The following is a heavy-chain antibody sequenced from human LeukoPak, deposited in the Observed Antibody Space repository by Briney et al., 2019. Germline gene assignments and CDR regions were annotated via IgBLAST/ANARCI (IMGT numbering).Heavy chain of an antibody. V-gene: IGHV4-39*01. CDR1: GGSISSSSYY. Sequence: SETLSLTCTVSGGSISSSSYYWGWLRQPPGKALEWIGNIYHSGITYYNPSLKSRVTISIDTSKNQFSLKLSSVTAADTAVYYCASMNTETTYGYWGQGTLVTVSS. CDR2: IYHSGIT. CDR3: ASMNTETTYGY. J-gene: IGHJ4*02. D-gene: IGHD4-11*01.